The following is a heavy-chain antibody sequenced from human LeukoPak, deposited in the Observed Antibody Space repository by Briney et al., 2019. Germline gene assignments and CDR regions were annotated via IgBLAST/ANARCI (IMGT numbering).Heavy chain of an antibody. CDR2: IYTSGST. CDR1: GGSISSYY. V-gene: IGHV4-4*07. D-gene: IGHD6-13*01. Sequence: SETLSLTCTVSGGSISSYYWSWIRQPAGKGLEWIGRIYTSGSTNYNPSLKSRVTMSVDTSKNQFSLKLSSVTATDTAVYYCARSPSIAAAGLLDYWGQGTLVTVSS. J-gene: IGHJ4*02. CDR3: ARSPSIAAAGLLDY.